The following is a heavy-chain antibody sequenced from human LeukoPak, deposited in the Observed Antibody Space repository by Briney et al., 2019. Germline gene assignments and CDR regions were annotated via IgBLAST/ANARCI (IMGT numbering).Heavy chain of an antibody. J-gene: IGHJ5*02. V-gene: IGHV1-18*01. Sequence: ASVKVSCKASGYTFTNYGITWVRQAPGQGLEWMGRINVYNDNRDSAQKLQGRVTMTTDTSTSTAYMELRSLRSDDTAMYYCARDQGVVVVPAAIVHWGQGTLVTVSS. CDR2: INVYNDNR. CDR1: GYTFTNYG. D-gene: IGHD2-2*01. CDR3: ARDQGVVVVPAAIVH.